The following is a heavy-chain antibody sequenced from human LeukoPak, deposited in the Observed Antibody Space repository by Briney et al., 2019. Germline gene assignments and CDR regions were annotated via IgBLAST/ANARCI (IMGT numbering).Heavy chain of an antibody. CDR2: ISGSGGST. D-gene: IGHD1-26*01. Sequence: GSLLLSCAASGFTFSSYAMSWGRPAPGKGLEGVAAISGSGGSTYYADSVKGRFTISRDNSKNTLYLQMNSLRAEDTAVYYCASSGSYYRSFDYWGQGTLVTVSS. J-gene: IGHJ4*02. CDR1: GFTFSSYA. V-gene: IGHV3-23*01. CDR3: ASSGSYYRSFDY.